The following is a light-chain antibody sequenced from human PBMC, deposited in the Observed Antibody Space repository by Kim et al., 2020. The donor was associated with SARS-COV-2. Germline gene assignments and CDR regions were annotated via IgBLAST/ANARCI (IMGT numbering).Light chain of an antibody. CDR3: QVWDSSSDHPV. V-gene: IGLV3-21*04. J-gene: IGLJ2*01. Sequence: SYELTQPPSVSVAPGKTARITCGGNNIGSKSVHWYQQKPGQAPVLVIYYDSDRHSGIPERFSGSNSGNTATLTISRVEAGDEADYYCQVWDSSSDHPVFG. CDR1: NIGSKS. CDR2: YDS.